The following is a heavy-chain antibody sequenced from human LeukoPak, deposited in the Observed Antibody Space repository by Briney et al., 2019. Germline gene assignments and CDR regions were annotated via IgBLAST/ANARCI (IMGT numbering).Heavy chain of an antibody. CDR3: ARDRDSSDY. CDR1: GFTFSSYW. D-gene: IGHD3-22*01. Sequence: GGSLRLSCAASGFTFSSYWMSWVRQAPGKGLEWVANMNQDGSEKYYVDSVKGRFTVSRDNAKNSLYLQMSSLRAEDTAVYYCARDRDSSDYWGQGTLVTVSS. CDR2: MNQDGSEK. V-gene: IGHV3-7*03. J-gene: IGHJ4*02.